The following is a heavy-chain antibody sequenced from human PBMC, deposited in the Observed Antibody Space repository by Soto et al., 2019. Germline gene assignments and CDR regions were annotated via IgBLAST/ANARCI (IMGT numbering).Heavy chain of an antibody. Sequence: PSETLSLTCAVSGGSISSGGYSWSWIRQPPGKGLEWIGYIYHSGSTYYNPSLKSRVTISVDRSKNQFSLKLSSVTAADTAVYNCARDRPLNDSSGTRSSSDYWGQGTLDTVSS. CDR3: ARDRPLNDSSGTRSSSDY. CDR2: IYHSGST. CDR1: GGSISSGGYS. D-gene: IGHD3-22*01. J-gene: IGHJ4*02. V-gene: IGHV4-30-2*01.